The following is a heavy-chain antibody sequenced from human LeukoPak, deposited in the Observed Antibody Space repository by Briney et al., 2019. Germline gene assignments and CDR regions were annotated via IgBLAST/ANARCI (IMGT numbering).Heavy chain of an antibody. V-gene: IGHV3-30*02. CDR3: ASQDGYNLRETYHFDY. J-gene: IGHJ4*02. CDR1: GFTFSSYG. D-gene: IGHD5-24*01. CDR2: IRYDGSNK. Sequence: GGSLRLSCAASGFTFSSYGMHWVRQAPGKGLEWVAFIRYDGSNKYYADSVKGRFTISRDNSKNTLYLQMNSLRAEDTAVYYCASQDGYNLRETYHFDYWGQGTLVTVSS.